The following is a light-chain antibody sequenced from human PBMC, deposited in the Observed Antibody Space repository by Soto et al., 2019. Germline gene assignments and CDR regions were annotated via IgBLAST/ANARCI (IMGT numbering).Light chain of an antibody. CDR3: QQYGNSPWT. CDR1: QRVSISY. V-gene: IGKV3-20*01. Sequence: EVVLTQSPGTLSLSPGERATLSCRASQRVSISYLAWYQQKPGRAPRLLIYATSYRATGIPDRFSGSGSGTDFTLTISRLEPEDFAVYYCQQYGNSPWTFGQGTKVDIK. CDR2: ATS. J-gene: IGKJ1*01.